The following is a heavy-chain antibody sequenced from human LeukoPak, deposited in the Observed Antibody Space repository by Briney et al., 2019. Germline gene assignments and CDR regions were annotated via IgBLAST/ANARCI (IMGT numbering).Heavy chain of an antibody. CDR2: IRYDGSNK. CDR3: AKALAVAADY. D-gene: IGHD6-19*01. V-gene: IGHV3-30*02. CDR1: GFTSSTYG. J-gene: IGHJ4*02. Sequence: PGGSLRLSCAASGFTSSTYGMHWVRQAPGKGLEWVAFIRYDGSNKYYADSVKGRFTISRDNSKNTLYLQMNSLRAEDTAVYYCAKALAVAADYWGQGTLVTVSS.